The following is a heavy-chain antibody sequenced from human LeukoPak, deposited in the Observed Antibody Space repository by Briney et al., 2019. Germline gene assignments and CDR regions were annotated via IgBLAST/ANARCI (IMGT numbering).Heavy chain of an antibody. V-gene: IGHV3-48*01. D-gene: IGHD3-3*01. J-gene: IGHJ4*02. CDR3: ARELSSYDFWL. Sequence: GGSLRLSCAASGSTFSRFNMNWVRQAPGKGLEWVSYISSSGTLYYAETVKGRFTISRDNAKNSLYLQMNSLRAEDTAVYYCARELSSYDFWLWGQGTLVTFSS. CDR2: ISSSGTL. CDR1: GSTFSRFN.